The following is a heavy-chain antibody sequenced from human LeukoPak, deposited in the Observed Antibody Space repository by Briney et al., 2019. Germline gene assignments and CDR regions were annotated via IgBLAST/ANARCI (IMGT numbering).Heavy chain of an antibody. CDR1: GFTFSSYA. V-gene: IGHV3-30*04. CDR2: ISYDGSNK. J-gene: IGHJ4*02. D-gene: IGHD3-3*01. CDR3: ARFSRVEWSF. Sequence: PGGSLRLSCAASGFTFSSYAMHWVRQAPGKGLEWVAVISYDGSNKYYADSVKGRFTISRDNAKNTLYLQMDSLRVEDTAVYYCARFSRVEWSFWGQGTLVTVSS.